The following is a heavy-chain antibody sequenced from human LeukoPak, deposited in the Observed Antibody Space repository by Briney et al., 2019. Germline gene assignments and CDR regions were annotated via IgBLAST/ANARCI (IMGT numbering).Heavy chain of an antibody. J-gene: IGHJ4*02. Sequence: GGSLRLSCAASGFTFSSYSMNWVRQAPGKGLEWVSYISSSSSTIYYADSVKGRFTISRDNAKNSLYLQMNSLRAEDTAVYYCARDQGHDSGDYWGQGTLVTVSS. CDR2: ISSSSSTI. D-gene: IGHD2-21*02. V-gene: IGHV3-48*04. CDR1: GFTFSSYS. CDR3: ARDQGHDSGDY.